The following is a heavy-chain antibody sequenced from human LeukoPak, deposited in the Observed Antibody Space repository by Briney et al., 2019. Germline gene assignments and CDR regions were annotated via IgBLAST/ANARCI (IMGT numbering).Heavy chain of an antibody. D-gene: IGHD4-23*01. CDR1: GFTFSSYS. Sequence: GGSLRLSCAASGFTFSSYSMNWVRQAPGKGLEWVSSISSSSSYIYYADSAKGRFTISRDNAKNSLYLQMNSLRAEDTAVYYCARDRGLTPPFDPWGQGTLVTVSS. CDR3: ARDRGLTPPFDP. J-gene: IGHJ5*02. CDR2: ISSSSSYI. V-gene: IGHV3-21*01.